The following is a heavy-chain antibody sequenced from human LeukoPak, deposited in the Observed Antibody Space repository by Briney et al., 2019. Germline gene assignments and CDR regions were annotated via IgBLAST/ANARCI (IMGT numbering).Heavy chain of an antibody. CDR1: GYTFTSYG. CDR3: AREAYDSSGYYLGYFDY. Sequence: ASVKVSCKASGYTFTSYGISWVRQAPGQGLEWMGWTSAYNGNTNYAQKLQGRVTMTTDTSTSTAYMELRSLRSDDTAVYYCAREAYDSSGYYLGYFDYWGQGTLVTVSS. D-gene: IGHD3-22*01. V-gene: IGHV1-18*01. CDR2: TSAYNGNT. J-gene: IGHJ4*02.